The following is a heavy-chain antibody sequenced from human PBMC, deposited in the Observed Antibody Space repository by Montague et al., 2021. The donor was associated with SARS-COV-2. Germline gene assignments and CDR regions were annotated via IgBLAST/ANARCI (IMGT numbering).Heavy chain of an antibody. J-gene: IGHJ4*02. CDR2: IFHSGST. D-gene: IGHD3-3*01. CDR3: GRQKYDVWSGRFPDYFDS. V-gene: IGHV4-39*01. CDR1: GGSITDINYY. Sequence: SETLSLTCTVSGGSITDINYYWGWIRQPPGKGLKWIGNIFHSGSTYYNPSLMSRVTISVDTSRNEFSLKVNSVTAADTAVYYCGRQKYDVWSGRFPDYFDSWGQGTLVTVSS.